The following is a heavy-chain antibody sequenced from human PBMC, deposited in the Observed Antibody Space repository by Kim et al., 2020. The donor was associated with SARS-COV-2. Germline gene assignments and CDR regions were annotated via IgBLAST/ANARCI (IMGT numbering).Heavy chain of an antibody. CDR2: ISSSSSYT. D-gene: IGHD2-21*01. CDR1: GFTFSDYY. J-gene: IGHJ4*02. Sequence: GGSLRLSCAASGFTFSDYYMSWIRQAPGKGLEWVSYISSSSSYTNYADSVKGRFTISRDNAKNSLYLQMNSLRAEDTAVYYCARGTRIGYFDYWGQGTLVTVSS. CDR3: ARGTRIGYFDY. V-gene: IGHV3-11*05.